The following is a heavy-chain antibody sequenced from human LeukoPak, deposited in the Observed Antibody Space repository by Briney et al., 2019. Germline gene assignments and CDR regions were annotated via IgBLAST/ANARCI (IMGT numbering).Heavy chain of an antibody. V-gene: IGHV3-7*01. D-gene: IGHD3-10*01. CDR3: ARGSITWDY. Sequence: GGSLRLSCAASGFTSSRNWMIWVRQAPGKRLEWVANINQDGSEKYYVDSVKGRFTISRDNAKNSLFLQMNSLRAEDTAVYYCARGSITWDYWGQGTLVTVSS. CDR1: GFTSSRNW. J-gene: IGHJ4*02. CDR2: INQDGSEK.